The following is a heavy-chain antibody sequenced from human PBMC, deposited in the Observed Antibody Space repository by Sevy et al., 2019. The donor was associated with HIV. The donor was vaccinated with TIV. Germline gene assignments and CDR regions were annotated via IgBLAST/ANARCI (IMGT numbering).Heavy chain of an antibody. CDR3: ARDFTIFGVVSGIDY. CDR2: ISDDSRYI. CDR1: GFTFRTYS. D-gene: IGHD3-3*01. V-gene: IGHV3-21*04. Sequence: EGSLRLSCAASGFTFRTYSMNWVRQAPGKGLEWLSSISDDSRYIYYSDSVKGRFTISRANAKNLLYLQMNNLRVEDTAIYYCARDFTIFGVVSGIDYWGQRNLVTVSS. J-gene: IGHJ4*02.